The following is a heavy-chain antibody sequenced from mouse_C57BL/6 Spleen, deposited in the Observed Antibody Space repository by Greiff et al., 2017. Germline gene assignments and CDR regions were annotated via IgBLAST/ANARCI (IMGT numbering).Heavy chain of an antibody. D-gene: IGHD1-1*01. Sequence: QVHVKQSGAELVKPGASVKISCKASGYAFSSYWMNWVKQRPGKGLEWIGQIYPGDGDTNYNGKFKGKATLTADKSSSTAYMQLSSLTSEDSAVYFCARRGGYYGSSYSDYWGQGTTLTVSS. CDR1: GYAFSSYW. CDR2: IYPGDGDT. V-gene: IGHV1-80*01. CDR3: ARRGGYYGSSYSDY. J-gene: IGHJ2*01.